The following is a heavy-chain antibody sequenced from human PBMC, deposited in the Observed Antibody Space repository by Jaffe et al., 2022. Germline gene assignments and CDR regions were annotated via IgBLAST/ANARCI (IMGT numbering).Heavy chain of an antibody. Sequence: QVQLQESGPGLVKPSQTLSLTCTVSGGSISSGSYYWSWIRQPAGKGLEWIGRIYTSGSTNYNPSLKSRVTISVDTSKNQFSLKLSSVTAADTAVYYCARKGLEDYGGNYYYYYMDVWGKGTTVTVSS. D-gene: IGHD4-17*01. CDR3: ARKGLEDYGGNYYYYYMDV. J-gene: IGHJ6*03. CDR2: IYTSGST. CDR1: GGSISSGSYY. V-gene: IGHV4-61*02.